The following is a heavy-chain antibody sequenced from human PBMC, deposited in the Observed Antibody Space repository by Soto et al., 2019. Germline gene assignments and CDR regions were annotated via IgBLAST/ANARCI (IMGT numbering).Heavy chain of an antibody. D-gene: IGHD3-10*01. CDR3: ATRPNYYVSGVYYFDY. CDR2: FDPEDGVT. Sequence: SVKVSCKVSGYTLTEFSMHWVRQAPGKGLEWMGGFDPEDGVTIYAHKFQGRVTMTEDTSTDTAYIELSSLRSEDTAVYYCATRPNYYVSGVYYFDYWGQGTLVTVSS. CDR1: GYTLTEFS. V-gene: IGHV1-24*01. J-gene: IGHJ4*02.